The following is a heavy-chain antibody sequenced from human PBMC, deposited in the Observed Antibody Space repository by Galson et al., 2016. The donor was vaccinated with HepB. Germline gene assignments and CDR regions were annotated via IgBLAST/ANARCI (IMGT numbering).Heavy chain of an antibody. J-gene: IGHJ4*02. CDR3: ARGTGTGGYFDY. Sequence: SVKVSCKASGYTFTSYYMHWVRQAPGQGLEWMGIIHPSGGSTSYAQKFQGRVTVTRDTSTSTVYMELSSLRSEDTAVYYCARGTGTGGYFDYWGQGTLVTVSS. D-gene: IGHD3/OR15-3a*01. CDR2: IHPSGGST. CDR1: GYTFTSYY. V-gene: IGHV1-46*01.